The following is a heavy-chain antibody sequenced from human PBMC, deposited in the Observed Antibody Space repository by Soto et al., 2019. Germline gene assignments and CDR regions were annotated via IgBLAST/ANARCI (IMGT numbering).Heavy chain of an antibody. V-gene: IGHV3-9*01. CDR2: INWNSVGL. D-gene: IGHD3-16*01. J-gene: IGHJ2*01. CDR3: VKGSHWNWGGHFDL. CDR1: GFIFKDYA. Sequence: EVQLVESGGGLVQPGRSLRLSCAASGFIFKDYAMHWVRQLPGKGLEWVAGINWNSVGLGYADYVKGRFTIARDNAKLSLSLEMNNLRPEDTALYDCVKGSHWNWGGHFDLWGRGTLFTVSS.